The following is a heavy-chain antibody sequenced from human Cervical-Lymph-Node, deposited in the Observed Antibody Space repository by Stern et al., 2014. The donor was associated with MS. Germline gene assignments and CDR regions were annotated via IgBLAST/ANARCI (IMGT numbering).Heavy chain of an antibody. J-gene: IGHJ4*02. CDR2: IYPSDSDT. Sequence: EVQLVQSGAEVKKPGESLKISCKTAGYSFTNYWIGWVRQMPGKGLEWRGIIYPSDSDTRYSPSFQGQVIISADKSIGTAYLQWRSLKASDSGIYYCARGAPPENWGQGTLVTVSS. V-gene: IGHV5-51*03. D-gene: IGHD1-26*01. CDR1: GYSFTNYW. CDR3: ARGAPPEN.